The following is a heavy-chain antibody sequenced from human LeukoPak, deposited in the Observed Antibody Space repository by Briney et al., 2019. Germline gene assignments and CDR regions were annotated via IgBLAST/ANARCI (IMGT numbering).Heavy chain of an antibody. V-gene: IGHV3-73*01. J-gene: IGHJ4*02. CDR2: IRSKANSYAT. Sequence: GSLKLSCAASGFTFSGSAMHWVRQASGKGLEWVGRIRSKANSYATAYAASVKGRFTISRDDSKNTAYLQMNSLKTEDTAVYYCSSATISNYWGQGTLVTVSP. CDR3: SSATISNY. CDR1: GFTFSGSA. D-gene: IGHD5-24*01.